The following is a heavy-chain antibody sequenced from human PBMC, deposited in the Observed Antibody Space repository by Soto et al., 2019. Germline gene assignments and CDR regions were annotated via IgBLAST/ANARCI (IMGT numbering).Heavy chain of an antibody. CDR2: INPNSGGT. D-gene: IGHD2-2*01. V-gene: IGHV1-2*04. CDR1: GYTFTGYY. Sequence: GASVKVSCKASGYTFTGYYMHWVRRAPGQGLEWMGWINPNSGGTNYAQKFQGWVTMTRDTSISTAYMELSRLRSDDTAVYYCARGEPGECRMTSFYWENDAFDIWGQGTRVTLAS. J-gene: IGHJ3*02. CDR3: ARGEPGECRMTSFYWENDAFDI.